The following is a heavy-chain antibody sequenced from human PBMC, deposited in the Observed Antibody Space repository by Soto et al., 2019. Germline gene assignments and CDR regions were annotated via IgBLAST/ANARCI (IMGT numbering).Heavy chain of an antibody. J-gene: IGHJ3*02. CDR2: ISYDGSNK. CDR3: AKGYCSSTSCPFQSAFDI. V-gene: IGHV3-30*18. CDR1: GFTFSSYG. D-gene: IGHD2-2*01. Sequence: QVQLVESGGGVVQPGRSLRLSCAASGFTFSSYGMHWVRQAPGKGLEWVAVISYDGSNKYYADSVKGRFTISRDNSKNTLYLQMNSLRAEDTAVYYCAKGYCSSTSCPFQSAFDIWGQGTMVTVSS.